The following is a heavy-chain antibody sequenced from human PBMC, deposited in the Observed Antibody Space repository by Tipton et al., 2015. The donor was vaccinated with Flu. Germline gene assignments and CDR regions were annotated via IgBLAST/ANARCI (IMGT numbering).Heavy chain of an antibody. CDR3: AKAGGYSYTYPIDS. CDR1: GFTFSRYA. V-gene: IGHV3-23*01. CDR2: VSGGGAIT. J-gene: IGHJ4*02. D-gene: IGHD5-18*01. Sequence: GSLRLSCAASGFTFSRYAMSWVRQAPGKGLEWVSAVSGGGAITYFADSVKGRFTISRDNSKNILYLQMNSLRADDTAVYSCAKAGGYSYTYPIDSWGQGTLVTVSS.